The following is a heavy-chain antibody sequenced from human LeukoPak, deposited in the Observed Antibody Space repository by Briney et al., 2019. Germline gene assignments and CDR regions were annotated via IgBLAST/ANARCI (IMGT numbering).Heavy chain of an antibody. CDR3: ARDTYYYDSSGYCCYFDY. J-gene: IGHJ4*02. Sequence: GGSLRLSCAASGFTFSSYGMHWVRQAPGKVLEWVAVIWYDGSNKYYADSVKGRFTISRDNSKNTLYLQMNSLRAEDTAVYYCARDTYYYDSSGYCCYFDYWGQGTLVTVSS. D-gene: IGHD3-22*01. CDR2: IWYDGSNK. CDR1: GFTFSSYG. V-gene: IGHV3-33*01.